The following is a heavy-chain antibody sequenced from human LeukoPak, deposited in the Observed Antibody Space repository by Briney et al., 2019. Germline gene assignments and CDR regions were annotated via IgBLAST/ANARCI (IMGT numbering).Heavy chain of an antibody. Sequence: GASVKVSCKASGYTFTSYGISWVRQAPGQGLEWMGWISAYNGNTNYAQKLQGRVTMTTDTSTSTAYMELSSLRSEDTAVYYCARDSYCSSTSCPPSYYMDVWGKGTTVTIFS. CDR2: ISAYNGNT. J-gene: IGHJ6*03. D-gene: IGHD2-2*01. CDR3: ARDSYCSSTSCPPSYYMDV. CDR1: GYTFTSYG. V-gene: IGHV1-18*01.